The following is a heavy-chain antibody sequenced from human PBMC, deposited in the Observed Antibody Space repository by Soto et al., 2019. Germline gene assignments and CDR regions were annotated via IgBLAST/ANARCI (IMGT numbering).Heavy chain of an antibody. J-gene: IGHJ3*02. Sequence: QVQLVQSGAEVKKPGSSVKVSCKASGGTFSSYAISWVRQAPGQGLEWMGGIIPIFGTANYAQKFQGRVTITADEATSTAYMELSSLRSEDTAVYYCATHTRVATIGDDAFDIWGQGTMVTVSS. CDR1: GGTFSSYA. V-gene: IGHV1-69*12. CDR3: ATHTRVATIGDDAFDI. D-gene: IGHD5-12*01. CDR2: IIPIFGTA.